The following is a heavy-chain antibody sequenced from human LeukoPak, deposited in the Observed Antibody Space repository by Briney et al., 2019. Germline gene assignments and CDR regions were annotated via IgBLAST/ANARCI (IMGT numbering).Heavy chain of an antibody. CDR2: VSPRENNK. CDR3: ARHFYSGSDY. V-gene: IGHV3-30-3*01. CDR1: GFTFSNYV. J-gene: IGHJ4*02. Sequence: HPGGSLRLSCAASGFTFSNYVMHWARQAPGKGLEWVTFVSPRENNKYYADSVRGRFTISRDNAKNTLYLQMDSLRAEDTAVYYCARHFYSGSDYWGQGTLVTVSS. D-gene: IGHD6-19*01.